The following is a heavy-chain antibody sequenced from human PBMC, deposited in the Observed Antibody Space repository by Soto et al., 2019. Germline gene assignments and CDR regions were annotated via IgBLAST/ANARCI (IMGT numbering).Heavy chain of an antibody. Sequence: GGSLRLSCAASGFTFSSYWMSWVRQAPGKGLEWVANIKQDGSEKYYVDSVKGRFTISRDNAKNSRYLQMNSLRAEDTAVYYCAREYCSSTSCHSQLQYYYGMDVWGQGTTVTVSS. J-gene: IGHJ6*02. D-gene: IGHD2-2*02. V-gene: IGHV3-7*05. CDR1: GFTFSSYW. CDR3: AREYCSSTSCHSQLQYYYGMDV. CDR2: IKQDGSEK.